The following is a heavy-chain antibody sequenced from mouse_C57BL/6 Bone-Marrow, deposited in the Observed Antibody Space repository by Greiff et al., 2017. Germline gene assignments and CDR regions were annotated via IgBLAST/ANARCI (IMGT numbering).Heavy chain of an antibody. D-gene: IGHD1-1*01. Sequence: QVQLQQPGAELVRPGTSVKLSCKASGYTFTSYWMHWVKQRPGQGLEWIGVIDPSDSYTNYNQQFKGKATLTVDTSSSTAYMQLSSLTSEDSAVYYCARWRGYGSSYDYYAMDYWGQGTSVTVSS. CDR3: ARWRGYGSSYDYYAMDY. CDR1: GYTFTSYW. J-gene: IGHJ4*01. V-gene: IGHV1-59*01. CDR2: IDPSDSYT.